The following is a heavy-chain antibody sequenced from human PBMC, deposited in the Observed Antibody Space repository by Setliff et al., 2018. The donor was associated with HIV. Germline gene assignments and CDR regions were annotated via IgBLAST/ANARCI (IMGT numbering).Heavy chain of an antibody. J-gene: IGHJ4*02. CDR3: ARSRPYNSALDY. CDR2: IYYTGST. CDR1: GGSVSSGGYY. D-gene: IGHD6-25*01. V-gene: IGHV4-31*03. Sequence: PSETLSLTCTVSGGSVSSGGYYWSWIRQNPGKGLEWVGYIYYTGSTYYNPSLKSRVTISVDTSKKQFSLKLSSVTAADTAVYYCARSRPYNSALDYWGQGTLVTVSS.